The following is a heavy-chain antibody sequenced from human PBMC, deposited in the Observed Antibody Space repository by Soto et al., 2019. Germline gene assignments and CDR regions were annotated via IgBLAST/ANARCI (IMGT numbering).Heavy chain of an antibody. CDR3: ALRCSWCSSAGAFDF. D-gene: IGHD6-13*01. Sequence: SVKVSCKASGGTFSSYAISWVRQAPGQGLEWMGGIIPIFGTANYAQKFQGRVTITADESTSTAYMELSSLRSEDTAVYYCALRCSWCSSAGAFDFRGQGSLVTGS. CDR1: GGTFSSYA. CDR2: IIPIFGTA. V-gene: IGHV1-69*13. J-gene: IGHJ3*01.